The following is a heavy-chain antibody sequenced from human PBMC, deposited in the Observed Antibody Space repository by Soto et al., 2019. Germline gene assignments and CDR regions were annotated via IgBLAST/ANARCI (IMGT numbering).Heavy chain of an antibody. D-gene: IGHD3-3*01. CDR2: IFSNDEK. CDR3: ARMGAVYDFWSGYYGTYYYYGMDV. Sequence: SGPTLVNPTETLTLTLTVSGFSVIDSVICGSGIRQPPGKALEWLAHIFSNDEKSYSTSLKSRLTISKDTSKSQVVLTMTNMDPVDTATYYCARMGAVYDFWSGYYGTYYYYGMDVWGQGTTVTVSS. CDR1: GFSVIDSVIC. J-gene: IGHJ6*02. V-gene: IGHV2-26*01.